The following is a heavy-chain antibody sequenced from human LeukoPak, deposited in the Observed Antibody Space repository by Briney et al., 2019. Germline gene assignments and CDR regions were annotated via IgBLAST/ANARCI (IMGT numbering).Heavy chain of an antibody. V-gene: IGHV4-39*07. CDR2: INHSGST. J-gene: IGHJ4*02. CDR3: ARSGATYYYDSSLGN. Sequence: SETLSLTCTVSGGSITSASYYWGWVRQPPGKGLEWIGEINHSGSTNYNPSLKSRVTISVDTSKNQFSLKLSSVTAADTAVCYCARSGATYYYDSSLGNWGQGTLVTVSS. D-gene: IGHD3-22*01. CDR1: GGSITSASYY.